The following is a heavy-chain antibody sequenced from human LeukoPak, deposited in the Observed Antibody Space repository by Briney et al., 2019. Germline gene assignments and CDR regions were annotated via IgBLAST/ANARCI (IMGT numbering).Heavy chain of an antibody. CDR3: ARLLPYCSEGICYFWEYFDS. D-gene: IGHD2-15*01. CDR1: GGYITSSTYS. V-gene: IGHV4-39*02. J-gene: IGHJ4*02. Sequence: SETLSLTCSVSGGYITSSTYSWGWIRQPPGKGLEWNGSFYYTGDTYYGPSLKSRVTISVDSSKNHFSLNLTSLTAADTAVYYCARLLPYCSEGICYFWEYFDSWGQGTLVTVSS. CDR2: FYYTGDT.